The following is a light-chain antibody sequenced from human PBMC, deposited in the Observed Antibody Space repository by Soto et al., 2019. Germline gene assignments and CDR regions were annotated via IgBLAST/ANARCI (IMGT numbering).Light chain of an antibody. CDR3: QSYGSSLSGYV. CDR2: GNS. V-gene: IGLV1-40*01. Sequence: QPVLTQPPSVTGAQGQRVTISCTGRSSNIGAGYDVHWYQQLPGTAPKLLIYGNSNRPSGVPDRFPGSKSGTSASLAITGFQAEDEADDYCQSYGSSLSGYVFGTGTKVTVL. J-gene: IGLJ1*01. CDR1: SSNIGAGYD.